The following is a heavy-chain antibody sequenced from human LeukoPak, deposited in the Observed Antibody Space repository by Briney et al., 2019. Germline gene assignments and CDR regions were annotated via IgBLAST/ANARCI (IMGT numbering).Heavy chain of an antibody. Sequence: TSETPSLTCAVYGGSFSGYYWSWIRQPPGKGLEWIGGINHSGSTNYDPSLKSRVTISVDTSKNQFSLKLSSVTAADTAVYYCARGGLRYNWNYVLDYWGQGTLVTVSS. CDR3: ARGGLRYNWNYVLDY. D-gene: IGHD1-7*01. J-gene: IGHJ4*02. CDR1: GGSFSGYY. V-gene: IGHV4-34*01. CDR2: INHSGST.